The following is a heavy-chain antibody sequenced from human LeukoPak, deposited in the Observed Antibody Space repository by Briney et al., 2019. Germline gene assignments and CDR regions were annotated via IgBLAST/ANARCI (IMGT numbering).Heavy chain of an antibody. J-gene: IGHJ4*02. CDR3: TTEVGYCSSTSCYSFDY. CDR1: GFTLSNAW. D-gene: IGHD2-2*02. CDR2: IKSKTDGGTT. V-gene: IGHV3-15*01. Sequence: GGSLRLSCAASGFTLSNAWMSWVRQAPGKGLEWVGRIKSKTDGGTTDYAAPVKGRFTISRDDSKNTLYLQMNSLKTEDTAVYYCTTEVGYCSSTSCYSFDYWGQGTLVTVSS.